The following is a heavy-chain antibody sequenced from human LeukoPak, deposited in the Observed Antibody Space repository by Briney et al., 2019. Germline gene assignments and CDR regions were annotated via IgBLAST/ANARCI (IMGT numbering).Heavy chain of an antibody. CDR2: IYSDTTA. J-gene: IGHJ5*02. CDR3: AKVEEGWFDP. Sequence: GGSLRLSCAASGFTVSSNYMGWVRQAPGRGLKWVSVIYSDTTAYYPDSVKGRFTISRDNSKNTLYLQMNSLSTDDTAVYYCAKVEEGWFDPWGQGTLVTVSS. CDR1: GFTVSSNY. V-gene: IGHV3-66*01.